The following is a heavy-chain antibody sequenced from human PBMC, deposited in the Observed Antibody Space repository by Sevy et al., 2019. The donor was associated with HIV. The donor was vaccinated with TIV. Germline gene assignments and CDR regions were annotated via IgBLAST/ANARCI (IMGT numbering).Heavy chain of an antibody. V-gene: IGHV1-18*01. CDR1: GYSFTTYR. Sequence: ASVKVSCKASGYSFTTYRITWLRQAPGQGLEWMVWISPHNGDTNYVQNLQGRVTMITDTSTSTAYMELRSLRSDDTAVYYCARAYCSGGSCYSLAYWGQGTRVTVSS. CDR3: ARAYCSGGSCYSLAY. D-gene: IGHD2-15*01. CDR2: ISPHNGDT. J-gene: IGHJ4*02.